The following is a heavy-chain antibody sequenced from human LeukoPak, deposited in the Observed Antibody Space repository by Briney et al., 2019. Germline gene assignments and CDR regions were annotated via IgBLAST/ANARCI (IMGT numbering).Heavy chain of an antibody. J-gene: IGHJ4*02. CDR1: GGSISTTTNS. D-gene: IGHD2/OR15-2a*01. V-gene: IGHV4-39*01. CDR3: ARLVAFRSFDY. Sequence: SETLSLTCNVSGGSISTTTNSWGWAWIRQRPTKGLEWIGSIYYGGSPYYTSSLKTRVTISVGTSKNQCSLKLSSVTAADTAVYYCARLVAFRSFDYWGQGTLVTVSS. CDR2: IYYGGSP.